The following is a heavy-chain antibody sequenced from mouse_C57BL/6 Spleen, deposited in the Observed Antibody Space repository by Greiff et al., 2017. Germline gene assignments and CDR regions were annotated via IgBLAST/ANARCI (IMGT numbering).Heavy chain of an antibody. Sequence: QVQLKESGPGLVAPSQSLSITCTVSGFSLTSYAISWVRQPPGKGLEWLGVIWTGGGTNYNSALNSRLSISKDNSKSQVFLNMNSLQTDDTAQYYVARNRGDGYYYAMDYWGQGTSVTGSS. CDR2: IWTGGGT. CDR3: ARNRGDGYYYAMDY. J-gene: IGHJ4*01. CDR1: GFSLTSYA. D-gene: IGHD2-3*01. V-gene: IGHV2-9-1*01.